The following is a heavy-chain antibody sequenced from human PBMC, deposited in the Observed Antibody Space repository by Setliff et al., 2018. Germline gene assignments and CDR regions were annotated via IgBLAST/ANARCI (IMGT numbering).Heavy chain of an antibody. CDR3: ARVRVVQGYYEFDY. CDR2: IYYNGNT. V-gene: IGHV4-39*07. CDR1: GDSISSSTYH. D-gene: IGHD3-16*01. Sequence: PSETLSLTCTVSGDSISSSTYHWGWIRQSPGKGLEWIGNIYYNGNTNKNPSFKSQVTISVDTSRDQFSLRLSSVTAADTAMYYCARVRVVQGYYEFDYWGQGTLVTVSS. J-gene: IGHJ4*02.